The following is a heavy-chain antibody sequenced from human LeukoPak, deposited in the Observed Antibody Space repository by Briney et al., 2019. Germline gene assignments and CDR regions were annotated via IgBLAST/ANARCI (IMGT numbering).Heavy chain of an antibody. D-gene: IGHD3-10*01. CDR1: GYTFTSYG. V-gene: IGHV1-18*01. CDR3: ARDHILLWFGEPPPYDWFDT. Sequence: ASVQVSCQASGYTFTSYGISWVRPAPGQGIEWMGWISSYNGNTNYAQKLQGRVTMTTDTSTSTAYMELRSLRSDDTAVYYCARDHILLWFGEPPPYDWFDTWGHGTLVTVSS. CDR2: ISSYNGNT. J-gene: IGHJ5*01.